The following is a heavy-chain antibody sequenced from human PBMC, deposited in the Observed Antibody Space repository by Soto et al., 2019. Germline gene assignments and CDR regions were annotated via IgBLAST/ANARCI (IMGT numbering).Heavy chain of an antibody. CDR3: ARVRDSFGLDV. CDR1: GGSITGAYY. J-gene: IGHJ6*02. Sequence: QVQLQESGPGLVKSSETLSLTCRLSGGSITGAYYWNWIRQHPGKGLEWIGSIHYRESTYYNPSLKTRITISLDRSNNQFSLNLSSVTAADTAVYYCARVRDSFGLDVWGQGTTVTVSS. D-gene: IGHD2-15*01. CDR2: IHYREST. V-gene: IGHV4-31*03.